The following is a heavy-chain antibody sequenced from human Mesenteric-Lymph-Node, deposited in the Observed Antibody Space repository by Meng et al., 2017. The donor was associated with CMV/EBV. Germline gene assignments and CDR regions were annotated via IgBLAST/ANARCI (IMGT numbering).Heavy chain of an antibody. V-gene: IGHV3-33*01. CDR3: ARVMVPASISPLLDS. Sequence: GESLKISCAASGFTFRSFGMHWVRQAPGKGLEWVAVIWYDGSSEYYAASVKGRFTISRDNSKNTLYLQMNSLKREDSAMYYCARVMVPASISPLLDSWGQGTLVTVSS. CDR1: GFTFRSFG. CDR2: IWYDGSSE. D-gene: IGHD2-2*01. J-gene: IGHJ4*02.